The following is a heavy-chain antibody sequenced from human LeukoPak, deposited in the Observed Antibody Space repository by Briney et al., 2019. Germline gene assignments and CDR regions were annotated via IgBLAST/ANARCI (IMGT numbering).Heavy chain of an antibody. V-gene: IGHV4-39*01. CDR2: IYYSGST. D-gene: IGHD4-17*01. CDR1: GGSISSSSYY. CDR3: ARLVDGDPFYFDY. J-gene: IGHJ4*02. Sequence: SETLSHTCTVSGGSISSSSYYWGWIRQPPGKGLEWIGSIYYSGSTYYNPSLKSRVTISVDTSKNQFSLKLSSVTAADTAVYYCARLVDGDPFYFDYWGQGTLVTVSS.